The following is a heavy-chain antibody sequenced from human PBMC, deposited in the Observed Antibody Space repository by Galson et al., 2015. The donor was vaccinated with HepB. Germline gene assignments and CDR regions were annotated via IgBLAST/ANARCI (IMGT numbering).Heavy chain of an antibody. CDR3: ARGNWFHP. J-gene: IGHJ5*02. CDR2: ISQSGSA. CDR1: DGSFGDYY. V-gene: IGHV4-34*01. Sequence: ETLSLTCAVYDGSFGDYYWSWIRQPPGKGLEWIGEISQSGSASYNPSLKSRITVSIDTSKNQFSLTLRSVTAADTAVYYCARGNWFHPWGQGTLVTISS.